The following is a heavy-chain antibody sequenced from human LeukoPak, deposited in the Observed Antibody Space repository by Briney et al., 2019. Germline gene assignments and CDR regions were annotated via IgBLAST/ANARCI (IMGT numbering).Heavy chain of an antibody. D-gene: IGHD1-26*01. CDR1: GFTFSSYA. V-gene: IGHV3-23*01. CDR3: AKGGPYSGSYGLDY. Sequence: GGSLRLSCAASGFTFSSYAMSWVRQAPGKGLEWVSAISGSGGSTYYADSVKGRFTISRDNAKNTLYLQMNSLRPEDTAVYHCAKGGPYSGSYGLDYWGQGTLVTVSS. CDR2: ISGSGGST. J-gene: IGHJ4*02.